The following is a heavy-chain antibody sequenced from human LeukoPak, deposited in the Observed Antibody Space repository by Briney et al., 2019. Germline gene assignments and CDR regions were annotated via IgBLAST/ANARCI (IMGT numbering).Heavy chain of an antibody. CDR2: ISAYNGNT. Sequence: ASVKVSCKASGYTFTSYGISWVRQAPGQGLEWMGWISAYNGNTNYAQKLQGRVTMTTDTSTSTAYMELRSLGSDDTAVYYCAREDIGAAAGTGKNYYYGMDVWGQGTTVTVSS. D-gene: IGHD6-13*01. CDR1: GYTFTSYG. J-gene: IGHJ6*02. CDR3: AREDIGAAAGTGKNYYYGMDV. V-gene: IGHV1-18*01.